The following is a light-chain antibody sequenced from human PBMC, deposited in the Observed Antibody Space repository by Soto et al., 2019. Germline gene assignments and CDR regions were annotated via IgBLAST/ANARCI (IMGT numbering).Light chain of an antibody. J-gene: IGKJ1*01. CDR1: QSISSY. CDR3: QQSYSTPT. Sequence: DIQMTQSPSSLSAAVGDRVTITCRASQSISSYLNWYQQKPGKAPKLLIYAASSLQRGVPSRFSGSGSGTDFTLTISSLQPEDFATYYCQQSYSTPTFGQGTKVDIK. CDR2: AAS. V-gene: IGKV1-39*01.